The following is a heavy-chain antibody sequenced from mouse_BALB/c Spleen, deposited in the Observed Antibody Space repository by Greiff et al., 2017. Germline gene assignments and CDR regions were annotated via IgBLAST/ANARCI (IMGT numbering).Heavy chain of an antibody. D-gene: IGHD2-1*01. CDR3: ARDRGNYYYAMDY. J-gene: IGHJ4*01. Sequence: VMLVESGPGLVAPSQSLSITCTVSGFSLTSYGVHWVRQPPGKGLEWLGVIWAGGSTNYNSALMSRLSISKDNSKSQVFLKMNSLQTDDTAMYYCARDRGNYYYAMDYWGQGTSVTVSS. CDR1: GFSLTSYG. CDR2: IWAGGST. V-gene: IGHV2-9*02.